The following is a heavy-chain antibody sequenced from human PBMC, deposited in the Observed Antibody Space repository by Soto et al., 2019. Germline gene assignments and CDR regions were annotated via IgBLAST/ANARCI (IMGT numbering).Heavy chain of an antibody. Sequence: SETLSLTCAVYGGSFSCHCLTWIRQSTGKGLEWIWDINHSGRVNYSPSLKSRVTISLDTSKNQFSLTLSAVTAADTAMYYCSTRAYDTNGYYRFDPWGQGTPVTVSS. CDR2: INHSGRV. J-gene: IGHJ5*01. V-gene: IGHV4-34*01. CDR3: STRAYDTNGYYRFDP. D-gene: IGHD3-22*01. CDR1: GGSFSCHC.